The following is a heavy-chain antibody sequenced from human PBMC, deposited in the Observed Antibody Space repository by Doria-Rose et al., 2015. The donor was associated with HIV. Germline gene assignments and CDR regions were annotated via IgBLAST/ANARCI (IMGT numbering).Heavy chain of an antibody. J-gene: IGHJ4*02. D-gene: IGHD3-3*01. CDR1: GASVSSRGYY. CDR3: ARMGSYRELDY. Sequence: QVQLPESCPGLVKPSETLSLTCSVSGASVSSRGYYWNWIRQVPGKGLESLGYTYYTGTSDYSPSLKSRLNMAVDTSKNQFSLKLSFVTVADTAVYYCARMGSYRELDYWGKGSLVIVSA. CDR2: TYYTGTS. V-gene: IGHV4-31*03.